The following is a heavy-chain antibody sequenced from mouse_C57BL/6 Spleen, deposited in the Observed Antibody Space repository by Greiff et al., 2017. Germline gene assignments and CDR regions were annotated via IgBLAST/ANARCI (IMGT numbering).Heavy chain of an antibody. J-gene: IGHJ4*01. CDR1: GFTFTDYY. D-gene: IGHD2-12*01. V-gene: IGHV7-3*01. Sequence: EVQGVESGGGLVQPGGSLSLSCAASGFTFTDYYMSWVRQPPGKALEWLGFIRNKANGYTTEYSASVKGRFTISRDNSQSILYLQMNALRAEDSATYYCARYPLIGYDSYYYAMDYWGQGTSVTVSS. CDR3: ARYPLIGYDSYYYAMDY. CDR2: IRNKANGYTT.